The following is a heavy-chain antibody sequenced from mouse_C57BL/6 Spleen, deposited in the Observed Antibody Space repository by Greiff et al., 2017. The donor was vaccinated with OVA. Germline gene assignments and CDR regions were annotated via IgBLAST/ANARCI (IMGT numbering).Heavy chain of an antibody. V-gene: IGHV1-72*01. D-gene: IGHD3-2*02. CDR2: IDPNSGGT. CDR3: ARAGSGYGFAY. Sequence: QVQLKQPGAELVKPGASVKLSCKASGYTFTSYWMHWVKQRPGRGLEGIGRIDPNSGGTKSNAKFTSKATLTVDKPPSTAYMQLSSLTSEDSAVYDCARAGSGYGFAYWGQGTLVTVSA. J-gene: IGHJ3*01. CDR1: GYTFTSYW.